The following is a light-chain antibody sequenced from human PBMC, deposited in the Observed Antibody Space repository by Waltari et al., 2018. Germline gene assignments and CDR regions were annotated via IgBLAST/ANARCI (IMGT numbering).Light chain of an antibody. J-gene: IGKJ4*01. CDR1: QSVSSTY. V-gene: IGKV3-20*01. CDR2: GSS. Sequence: ELVLTQSPGTLSLSPGERATLPCRVSQSVSSTYLAWYQQKAGQAPRLLIYGSSTRATGIPDRFSGSGSGTEFTLTISRLEPEDFAVYYCQQYVSSPVTFGGGTKVEIK. CDR3: QQYVSSPVT.